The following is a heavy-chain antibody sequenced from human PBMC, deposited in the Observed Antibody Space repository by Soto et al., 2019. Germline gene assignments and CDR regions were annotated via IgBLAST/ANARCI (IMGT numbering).Heavy chain of an antibody. J-gene: IGHJ4*02. D-gene: IGHD3-3*01. CDR3: ARCSHDFWSGYPPHFEY. Sequence: ASVKVSCKASGYTFTTYYMHWVRQAPGQGLEWLGIINPNGGSTTYAQKFQGRVTMTRDTSTSTVYLELSSLRSEDTAVYYCARCSHDFWSGYPPHFEYWGQGTLVTVSS. V-gene: IGHV1-46*01. CDR2: INPNGGST. CDR1: GYTFTTYY.